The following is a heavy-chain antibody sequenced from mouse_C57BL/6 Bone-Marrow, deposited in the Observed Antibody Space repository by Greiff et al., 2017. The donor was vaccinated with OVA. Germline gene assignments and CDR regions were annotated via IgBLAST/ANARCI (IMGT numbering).Heavy chain of an antibody. CDR1: GFTFSDYY. D-gene: IGHD1-1*01. V-gene: IGHV5-12*01. CDR3: ARHGYYGSSYVGFAY. Sequence: EVKVEESGGGLVQPGGSLKLSCAASGFTFSDYYMYWVRQTPEKRLEWVAYISNGGGSTYYPDTVKGRFTISRDNAKNTLYLQMSRLKSEDTAMYYCARHGYYGSSYVGFAYWGQGTLVTVSA. J-gene: IGHJ3*01. CDR2: ISNGGGST.